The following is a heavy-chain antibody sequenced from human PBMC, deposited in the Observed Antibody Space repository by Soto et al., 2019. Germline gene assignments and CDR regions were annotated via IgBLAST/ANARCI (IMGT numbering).Heavy chain of an antibody. D-gene: IGHD5-12*01. Sequence: SETLSLTCTVSGWSISTYDWSWVRQPQGPGLEWIGNIYYSGSASYNPSLKSRVTISVDTSKNQVSLKLSSVTAADTAMYYCARAGVATIYPGNNWFDPWGQGTLVTVSS. J-gene: IGHJ5*02. CDR2: IYYSGSA. CDR1: GWSISTYD. V-gene: IGHV4-59*08. CDR3: ARAGVATIYPGNNWFDP.